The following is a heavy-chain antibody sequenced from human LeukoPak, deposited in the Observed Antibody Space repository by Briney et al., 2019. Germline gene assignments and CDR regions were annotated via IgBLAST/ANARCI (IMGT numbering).Heavy chain of an antibody. CDR1: GYTFTNYA. V-gene: IGHV1-3*01. CDR3: ARERWHCRGNDCYSVYYYGLDV. J-gene: IGHJ6*02. D-gene: IGHD2-15*01. Sequence: ASVKVSCKASGYTFTNYAFHWVRQAPGQRLEWLGWINAGNDDTKYSQKFQPRVTITRDTSASTVYMELSSLTSDDTAVYYCARERWHCRGNDCYSVYYYGLDVWGQGTTVTVSS. CDR2: INAGNDDT.